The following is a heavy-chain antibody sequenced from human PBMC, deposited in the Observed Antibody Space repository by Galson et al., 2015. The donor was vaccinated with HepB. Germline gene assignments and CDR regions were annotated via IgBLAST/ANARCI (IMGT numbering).Heavy chain of an antibody. CDR2: IYPGDSDT. J-gene: IGHJ3*02. CDR1: GYSFTSYW. CDR3: AGSYYYDSSGPDAFDI. Sequence: QSGAEVKKPGESLKISCKGSGYSFTSYWIGWVRQMPGKGLEWLGIIYPGDSDTRYSPSFQGQVTISADKSISTAYLQWSSLKASDTAMYYCAGSYYYDSSGPDAFDIWGQGTMVTVSS. V-gene: IGHV5-51*03. D-gene: IGHD3-22*01.